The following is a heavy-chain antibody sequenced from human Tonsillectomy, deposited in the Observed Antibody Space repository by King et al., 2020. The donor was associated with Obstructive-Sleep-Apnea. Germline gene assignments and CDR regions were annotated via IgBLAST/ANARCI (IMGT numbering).Heavy chain of an antibody. CDR3: ARGAGDYYDRVYYFDY. V-gene: IGHV1-18*04. D-gene: IGHD3-22*01. J-gene: IGHJ4*02. Sequence: VQLVQSGGEVKKPGASVKVSCKASGYSFTTYGIHWVRQAPRQGLELMGWISGYNGKTKYAQNPQGGGTMTTETSTSTAYMDLRRLRFDDAAVYYCARGAGDYYDRVYYFDYWGQGTLVTVSS. CDR1: GYSFTTYG. CDR2: ISGYNGKT.